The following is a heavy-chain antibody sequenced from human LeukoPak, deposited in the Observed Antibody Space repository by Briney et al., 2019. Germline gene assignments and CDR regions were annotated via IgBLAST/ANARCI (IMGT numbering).Heavy chain of an antibody. CDR2: IKQDGSDK. CDR1: GFTFSSYW. J-gene: IGHJ5*02. CDR3: ARGTYSSIWYVNWFDP. D-gene: IGHD6-13*01. V-gene: IGHV3-7*01. Sequence: GGSLRLSCAASGFTFSSYWMSWVRQAPGKGLEWVANIKQDGSDKYYVDSVKGRFTISRDNAKNSLYLQMNSLRAEDTAVYYCARGTYSSIWYVNWFDPWGQGTLVTVSS.